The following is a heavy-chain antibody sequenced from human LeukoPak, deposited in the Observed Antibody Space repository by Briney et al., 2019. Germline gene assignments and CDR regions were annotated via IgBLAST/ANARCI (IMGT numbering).Heavy chain of an antibody. CDR1: GFTFSSYS. Sequence: GGSLRLSCAASGFTFSSYSMNWVRQAPGKGLEWVSSISTSSSYIYYAGSVKGRFTISRDNAKNSLYLQMNSLRAEDTAVYYCARGSVVVAATDNWFDPWGQGTLVTVSS. D-gene: IGHD2-15*01. J-gene: IGHJ5*02. V-gene: IGHV3-21*01. CDR2: ISTSSSYI. CDR3: ARGSVVVAATDNWFDP.